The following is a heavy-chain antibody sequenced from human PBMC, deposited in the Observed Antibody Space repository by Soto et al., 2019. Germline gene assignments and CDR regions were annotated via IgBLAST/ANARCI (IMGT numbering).Heavy chain of an antibody. CDR1: DGSISSSNW. CDR3: ARNSYVTGGGYCDY. J-gene: IGHJ4*02. D-gene: IGHD2-8*02. V-gene: IGHV4-4*02. CDR2: IYPSGST. Sequence: QVYLQESGPGLVKPSGTLSLTCAVSDGSISSSNWWSWVRQPPGKGLEWIGEIYPSGSTNYNPSFKVRVTISVDKSKSQFSLKMSSVTAADTAVYYCARNSYVTGGGYCDYWGQGTRVTVSS.